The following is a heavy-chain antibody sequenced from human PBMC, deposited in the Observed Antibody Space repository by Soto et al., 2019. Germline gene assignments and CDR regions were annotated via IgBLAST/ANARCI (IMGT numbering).Heavy chain of an antibody. CDR3: AGRVVPAAQYYYYGMDV. D-gene: IGHD2-2*01. CDR2: IYYSGST. J-gene: IGHJ6*02. CDR1: GGSISSSSYY. V-gene: IGHV4-39*01. Sequence: SETLSLTCTVSGGSISSSSYYWGWIRQPPGKGLEWIGSIYYSGSTYYNTSLKSRVTISVDTSKNQFSLKLSSVTAADTAVYYCAGRVVPAAQYYYYGMDVWGQGTTVTVSS.